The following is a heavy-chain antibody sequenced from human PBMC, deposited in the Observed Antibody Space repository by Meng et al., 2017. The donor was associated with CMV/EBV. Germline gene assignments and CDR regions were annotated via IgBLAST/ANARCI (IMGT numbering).Heavy chain of an antibody. CDR2: ISGSGGST. J-gene: IGHJ6*02. V-gene: IGHV3-23*01. Sequence: GESLKISCAASGFTFSSYAMSWVRQASGNGLEWVSAISGSGGSTYYADSVKGRFTISRDNSKNTLYLQMNSLRAEDTAVYYCAKGDRYCSSTSCYAHGMDVWGQGTTVTVSS. CDR1: GFTFSSYA. CDR3: AKGDRYCSSTSCYAHGMDV. D-gene: IGHD2-2*01.